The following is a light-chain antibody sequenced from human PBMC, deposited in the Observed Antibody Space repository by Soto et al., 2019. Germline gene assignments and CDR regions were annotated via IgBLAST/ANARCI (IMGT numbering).Light chain of an antibody. CDR1: QSISDY. CDR2: AAS. J-gene: IGKJ2*01. V-gene: IGKV1-39*01. Sequence: DIQMTQSPSSLSASVGDRVTLSCRARQSISDYLNWYQQKPGKAPTLLIFAASSLQTGVPSRFSGSGSGTDFTLTISSLQPEDFATYYCQQSYSMPYTFGQGTNLEIK. CDR3: QQSYSMPYT.